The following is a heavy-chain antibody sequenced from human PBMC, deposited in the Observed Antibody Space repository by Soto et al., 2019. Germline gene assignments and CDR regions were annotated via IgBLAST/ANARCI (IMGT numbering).Heavy chain of an antibody. CDR3: ARDTSYYDFWSGYYGAFDI. V-gene: IGHV1-2*04. CDR1: GYTFTGYY. CDR2: INPNSGGT. D-gene: IGHD3-3*01. J-gene: IGHJ3*02. Sequence: GASVKVSCKASGYTFTGYYMHWVRQAPGQGLEWMGWINPNSGGTNYAQKFQGWVTMTRDTSISTAYMELSRLRSDDTAVYYCARDTSYYDFWSGYYGAFDIWGQGTMVTVSS.